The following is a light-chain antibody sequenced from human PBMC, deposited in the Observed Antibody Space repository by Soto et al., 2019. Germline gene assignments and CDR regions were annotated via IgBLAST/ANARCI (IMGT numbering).Light chain of an antibody. CDR1: QSISNY. Sequence: DIQMTQSPSSLSASVGDRVTITCRASQSISNYLNWYQQKPGKAPNLLIYATSSLQAGVPSRLSGSGSGTDFTLTISSLQPEDFATYYCQQSYNTPLTFGGGTKVEIK. CDR2: ATS. CDR3: QQSYNTPLT. V-gene: IGKV1-39*01. J-gene: IGKJ4*01.